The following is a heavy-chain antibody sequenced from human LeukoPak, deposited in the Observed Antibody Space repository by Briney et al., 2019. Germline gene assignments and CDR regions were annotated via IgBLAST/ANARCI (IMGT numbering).Heavy chain of an antibody. D-gene: IGHD6-6*01. J-gene: IGHJ4*02. CDR2: ISGSGGST. V-gene: IGHV3-23*01. Sequence: PGGSLRLSCVASEFIFSTYAISWVRQAPGKGLEWVSAISGSGGSTYYADSVKGRFTISRDNSKNMVYLQMNSLRAEDTAVFYCAKFSSSQMHYFDSWGQGTLVTVSS. CDR3: AKFSSSQMHYFDS. CDR1: EFIFSTYA.